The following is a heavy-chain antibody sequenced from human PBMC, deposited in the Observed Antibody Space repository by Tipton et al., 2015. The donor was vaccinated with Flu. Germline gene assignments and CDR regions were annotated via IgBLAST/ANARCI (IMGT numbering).Heavy chain of an antibody. CDR3: AIDDFGSSWYGY. CDR2: IYYSGSN. D-gene: IGHD6-13*01. J-gene: IGHJ4*02. CDR1: GGSISSSAYY. V-gene: IGHV4-39*06. Sequence: TLSLTCTVSGGSISSSAYYWGWIRQTPGKGLEWIGNIYYSGSNFYNPSLRSRVTISLDKSTNQFPLRLSSVTAADTAIYYCAIDDFGSSWYGYWVQGSLVTVSS.